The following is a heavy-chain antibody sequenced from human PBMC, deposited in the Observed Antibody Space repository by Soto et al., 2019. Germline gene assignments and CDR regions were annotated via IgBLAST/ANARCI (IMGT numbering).Heavy chain of an antibody. CDR1: GFTFSRHG. CDR2: ISHDGRGK. Sequence: GGSLRLSCAASGFTFSRHGIHWVRQAPGKGLEWVAVISHDGRGKYYAESVKGRFTISRDNSKNTLYLQMNSLRAEDTAKCFCAKALDTSGFYYYYYGMDVWGQGTTVTVSS. CDR3: AKALDTSGFYYYYYGMDV. V-gene: IGHV3-30*18. D-gene: IGHD3-22*01. J-gene: IGHJ6*02.